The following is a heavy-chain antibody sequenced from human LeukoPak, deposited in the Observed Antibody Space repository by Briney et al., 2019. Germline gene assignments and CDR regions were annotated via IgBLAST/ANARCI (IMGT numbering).Heavy chain of an antibody. Sequence: SETLTLTCTASGGSISSYYWSWIRQPPGKGLEWIGYIYYSGSTNYNPSLKSRVTISVDTSKNQFSLKLSSVTAADTAVYYCARDEGGSSRYFDYWGQGTLVTVSS. CDR1: GGSISSYY. CDR3: ARDEGGSSRYFDY. V-gene: IGHV4-59*01. D-gene: IGHD6-13*01. CDR2: IYYSGST. J-gene: IGHJ4*02.